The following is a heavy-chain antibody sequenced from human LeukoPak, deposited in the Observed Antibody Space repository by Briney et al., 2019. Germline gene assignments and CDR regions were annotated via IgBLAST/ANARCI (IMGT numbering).Heavy chain of an antibody. V-gene: IGHV3-23*01. CDR2: ISGSGGST. CDR3: AKIREEAEIRFLEWYHEYFQH. D-gene: IGHD3-3*01. J-gene: IGHJ1*01. CDR1: GFTFSSYA. Sequence: PGGSLRLSCAASGFTFSSYAMSWVRQAPGRGLEWVSAISGSGGSTYYADSVKGRFTISRDNSKNTLYLQMNSLRAEDTAVYYCAKIREEAEIRFLEWYHEYFQHWGQGTLVTVSS.